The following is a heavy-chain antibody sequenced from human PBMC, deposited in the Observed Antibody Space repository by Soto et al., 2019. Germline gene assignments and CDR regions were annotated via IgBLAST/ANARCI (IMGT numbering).Heavy chain of an antibody. CDR1: GFSLSTTGVG. Sequence: QIILKESGPTLVKPTQTLTLTCTFSGFSLSTTGVGVGWIRQPPGKALEWLALIYWDDDKRYSPSLRNRVIITTDTSKNQVVLIMTNMAPVDTATYDCALYRYGDFDYWGQGTLVTVSS. V-gene: IGHV2-5*02. J-gene: IGHJ4*02. CDR2: IYWDDDK. CDR3: ALYRYGDFDY. D-gene: IGHD4-17*01.